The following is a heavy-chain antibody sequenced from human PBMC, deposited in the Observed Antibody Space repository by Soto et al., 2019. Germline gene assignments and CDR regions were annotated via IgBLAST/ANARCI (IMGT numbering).Heavy chain of an antibody. D-gene: IGHD2-15*01. Sequence: EVQLVESGGGLVKPGGSLRLACAASGFTFSNAWMNWVRQAPGKGLEWVGRLKSKTAGGTTDYAAPVKGRFTIPRDDSKTTLYLQMNSLKTEDAAVYYGTTDPIVLVVAATGGDAFDIWGQGTMVTVSS. CDR1: GFTFSNAW. CDR3: TTDPIVLVVAATGGDAFDI. J-gene: IGHJ3*02. CDR2: LKSKTAGGTT. V-gene: IGHV3-15*07.